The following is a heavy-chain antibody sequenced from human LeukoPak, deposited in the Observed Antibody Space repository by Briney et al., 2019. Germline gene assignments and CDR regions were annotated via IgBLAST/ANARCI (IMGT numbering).Heavy chain of an antibody. Sequence: GGSLRLSCAASGFTFSDYYMNWIRQAPGKGLECVAYISSSGSTTYYADSVKGRFTISRDNANNSAYLQMNSLRAEDTAVYYCARESAVRGDFEYWGQGILVTVSS. CDR1: GFTFSDYY. CDR3: ARESAVRGDFEY. D-gene: IGHD3-10*01. J-gene: IGHJ4*02. CDR2: ISSSGSTT. V-gene: IGHV3-11*04.